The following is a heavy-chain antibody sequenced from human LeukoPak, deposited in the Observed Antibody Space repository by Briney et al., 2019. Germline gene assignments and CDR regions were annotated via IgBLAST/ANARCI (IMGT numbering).Heavy chain of an antibody. CDR2: IYPGDSDG. Sequence: GESLKISCRGSGYNFLDYWIGWVRQMPGKGLEYMGIIYPGDSDGRYSPSFQGHVTLSVDTSISAVFLQWSSLKASDTAVFYCARRRGVSASSFDIWGQGTLVTVSS. V-gene: IGHV5-51*01. CDR3: ARRRGVSASSFDI. D-gene: IGHD3-10*01. J-gene: IGHJ3*02. CDR1: GYNFLDYW.